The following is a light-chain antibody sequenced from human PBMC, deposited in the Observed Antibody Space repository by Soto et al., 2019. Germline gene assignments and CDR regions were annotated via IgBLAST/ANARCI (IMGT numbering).Light chain of an antibody. V-gene: IGLV2-8*01. CDR1: SSDVGNYNY. CDR3: SSYAGRNDVV. J-gene: IGLJ1*01. CDR2: EVN. Sequence: VLTQPPSASGSPGQSVTISCTGTSSDVGNYNYVSWYQQHPGKAPKLLIYEVNKRPSGVPDRYSASKSGNTASLTVSGLQAEDEADYYCSSYAGRNDVVFGTGTKVTVL.